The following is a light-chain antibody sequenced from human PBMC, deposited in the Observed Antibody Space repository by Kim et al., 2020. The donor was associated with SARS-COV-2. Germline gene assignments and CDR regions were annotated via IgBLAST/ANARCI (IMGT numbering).Light chain of an antibody. V-gene: IGLV7-43*01. J-gene: IGLJ2*01. CDR3: LLYYDGAQV. CDR2: DTR. Sequence: PGGTVTLTCAYNTGAVTSVYFPSWFQQKPGQPPRSLIYDTRNKHSWTPARFSGSLLGGKAALTLSGVQPEDEALYYCLLYYDGAQVFGGGTQLTVL. CDR1: TGAVTSVYF.